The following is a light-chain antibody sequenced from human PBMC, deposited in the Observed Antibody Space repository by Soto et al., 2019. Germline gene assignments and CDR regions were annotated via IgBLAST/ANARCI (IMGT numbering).Light chain of an antibody. CDR2: DAS. Sequence: EIVLTQSPVTLSLSPGERATLSCRASQSVTDFLAWYQQKPGQAPRPLIYDASNRATGIPARFSGSGSGTDVTLTISSLEPEDFAVYYCQQRSKWPLTFGGGTKVDIK. CDR1: QSVTDF. CDR3: QQRSKWPLT. V-gene: IGKV3-11*01. J-gene: IGKJ4*01.